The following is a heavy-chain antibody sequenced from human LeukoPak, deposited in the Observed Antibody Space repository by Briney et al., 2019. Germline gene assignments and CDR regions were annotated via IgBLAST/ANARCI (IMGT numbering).Heavy chain of an antibody. CDR2: MNPNSGNT. V-gene: IGHV1-8*03. J-gene: IGHJ6*03. CDR3: ARSPAGRYYMDV. CDR1: GYTFTSYD. Sequence: ASVKVSCKASGYTFTSYDINWVRQATGQGLEWMGWMNPNSGNTGYAQKFQGRVTITRNTSIGTAYMELSSLRSEDTAVYYCARSPAGRYYMDVWGKGTTVTVSS.